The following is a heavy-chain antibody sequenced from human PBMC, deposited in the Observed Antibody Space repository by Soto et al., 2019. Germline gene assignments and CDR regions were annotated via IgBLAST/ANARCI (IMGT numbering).Heavy chain of an antibody. D-gene: IGHD3-16*01. CDR1: GFIFSDYA. J-gene: IGHJ2*01. V-gene: IGHV3-23*01. Sequence: EVQLLESGGGLARPGGSLRLSCVASGFIFSDYAMTWVRQAPGKGLEWVATISASGGNIEYADSLKGRFTISRDNSKNTLYLQLNGLTADDTAIHYCAKVAGGLGYFDLWGRGILVTVSS. CDR3: AKVAGGLGYFDL. CDR2: ISASGGNI.